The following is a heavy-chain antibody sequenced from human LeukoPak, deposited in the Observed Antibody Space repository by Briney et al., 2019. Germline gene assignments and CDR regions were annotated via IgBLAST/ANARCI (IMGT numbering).Heavy chain of an antibody. V-gene: IGHV3-48*02. CDR2: ITSSGSTK. Sequence: GGSLRLSCAASGFTFSNAWMSWVRQAPGKGLEWISYITSSGSTKYYADSVKGRFTISRDNAKNSVFLQMNSLRDEDTAVYYCGGGDYPDYWGQGILVTVSS. CDR3: GGGDYPDY. CDR1: GFTFSNAW. J-gene: IGHJ4*02. D-gene: IGHD2-21*01.